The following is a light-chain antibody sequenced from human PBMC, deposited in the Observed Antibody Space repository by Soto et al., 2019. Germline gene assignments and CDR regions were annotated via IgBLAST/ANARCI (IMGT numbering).Light chain of an antibody. V-gene: IGLV2-14*01. CDR1: SSDIGGHNY. J-gene: IGLJ1*01. CDR3: SSFTSSGTYV. CDR2: DVS. Sequence: QSALTQPASVSGSPGQSITISCTGTSSDIGGHNYVSWYQQHPGRAPKLLIYDVSNRPSGVSNRFSASKSGNTASLTISGLQAEDEADYYCSSFTSSGTYVFGAGTKVTVL.